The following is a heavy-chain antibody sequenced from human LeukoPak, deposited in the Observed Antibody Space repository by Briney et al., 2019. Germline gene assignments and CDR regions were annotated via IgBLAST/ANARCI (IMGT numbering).Heavy chain of an antibody. D-gene: IGHD2-15*01. J-gene: IGHJ4*02. CDR3: AKDHGLF. CDR1: GFTSSSLS. V-gene: IGHV3-23*01. CDR2: IRCSGGHT. Sequence: GGSLRPSCAAAGFTSSSLSMSWVRQPPGKVLEWVAAIRCSGGHTYYADSVKGRFTISRDNSKNTLYRQMNSLRAEDTGVYYCAKDHGLFWGQGTLVTVSS.